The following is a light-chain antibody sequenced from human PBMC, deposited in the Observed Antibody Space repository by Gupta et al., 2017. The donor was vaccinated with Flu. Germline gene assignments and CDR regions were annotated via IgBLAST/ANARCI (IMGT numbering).Light chain of an antibody. CDR1: SGHTSYA. CDR3: QTWDTGIV. Sequence: SVKLTCILSSGHTSYAIVWHQQQPEKGPRYLMTLYSDGSHNKGDGIPDRFSGSSSGAERYLTISSLQSEDEADYYCQTWDTGIVFGGGTELTVL. J-gene: IGLJ2*01. V-gene: IGLV4-69*01. CDR2: LYSDGSH.